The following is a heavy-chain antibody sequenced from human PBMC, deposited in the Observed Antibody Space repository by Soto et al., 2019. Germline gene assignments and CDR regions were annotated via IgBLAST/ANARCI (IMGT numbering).Heavy chain of an antibody. V-gene: IGHV1-69*13. CDR1: GYTFTSYG. Sequence: SVKVSCKASGYTFTSYGISWVRQAPGQGLEWMGGIIPIFGTANYAQKFQGRVTITADESTSTAYMELSSLRSEDTAVYYCARAPRAGDREVYYYYGMDVWGQGTTVTVSS. CDR3: ARAPRAGDREVYYYYGMDV. CDR2: IIPIFGTA. J-gene: IGHJ6*02. D-gene: IGHD7-27*01.